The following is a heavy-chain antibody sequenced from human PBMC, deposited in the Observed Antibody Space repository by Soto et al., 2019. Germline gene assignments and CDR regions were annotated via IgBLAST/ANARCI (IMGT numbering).Heavy chain of an antibody. D-gene: IGHD2-2*01. CDR1: GYTFTSYA. CDR3: ASMGYQRQNYYYYGMDV. Sequence: QVQLVQSGAEVKKPGASVKVSFKASGYTFTSYAMHWVRQAPGQSLEWMGWINAGNGNTKYSQKFQGRVTITRDTSASTAYMELSSLRSEDTAVYYCASMGYQRQNYYYYGMDVWGQGTTVTVSS. J-gene: IGHJ6*02. CDR2: INAGNGNT. V-gene: IGHV1-3*01.